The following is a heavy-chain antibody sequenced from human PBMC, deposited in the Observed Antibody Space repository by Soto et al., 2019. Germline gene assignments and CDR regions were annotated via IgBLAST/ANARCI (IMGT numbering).Heavy chain of an antibody. CDR2: TYFRSKWYN. CDR1: GDSVSSNTAS. J-gene: IGHJ5*02. Sequence: SQTLSLTCAISGDSVSSNTASGNWIIRSGSRCLEWLGRTYFRSKWYNDYAVSVKSRIIINPDTSNNQFSLQLNSVTPEDTAVYFCAKGDNLGPKTGYAFDPWGQGIMVTVSS. V-gene: IGHV6-1*01. D-gene: IGHD5-12*01. CDR3: AKGDNLGPKTGYAFDP.